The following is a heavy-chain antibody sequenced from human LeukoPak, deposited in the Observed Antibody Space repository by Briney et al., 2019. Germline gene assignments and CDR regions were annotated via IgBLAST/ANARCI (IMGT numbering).Heavy chain of an antibody. D-gene: IGHD3-22*01. J-gene: IGHJ4*02. CDR2: DSGSGGST. V-gene: IGHV3-23*01. CDR3: AKGVTLIVGDFFDS. Sequence: GGSLRLSCAASGFTFSSYAMSWVRQAPGKGVEWVSGDSGSGGSTYCADCWKGRFTISGDNAKNMLCLQMNSLRAEHTAVYYRAKGVTLIVGDFFDSWGQGTLVTVSS. CDR1: GFTFSSYA.